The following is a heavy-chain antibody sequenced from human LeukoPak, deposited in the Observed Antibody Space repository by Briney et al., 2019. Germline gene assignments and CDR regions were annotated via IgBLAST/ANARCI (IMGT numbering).Heavy chain of an antibody. D-gene: IGHD2-15*01. J-gene: IGHJ3*02. Sequence: SETLSLTCTVSGGSINNYYWSWIRQPAGKGLEWIGRIYTRGSTNYNPSLKSRVTMSVDTSKNQFSLKLSSVTAADTAVYYCATGRYCSADICSGGDAFDIWDQGTMVSVSS. CDR1: GGSINNYY. CDR3: ATGRYCSADICSGGDAFDI. CDR2: IYTRGST. V-gene: IGHV4-4*07.